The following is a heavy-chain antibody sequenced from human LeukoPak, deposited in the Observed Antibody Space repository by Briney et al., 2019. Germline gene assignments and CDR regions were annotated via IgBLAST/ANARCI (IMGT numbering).Heavy chain of an antibody. J-gene: IGHJ5*02. CDR3: ARGAPYSNYFLPPKNWFDP. V-gene: IGHV4-59*01. CDR1: GGSISSYY. D-gene: IGHD4-11*01. Sequence: SETLSLTCTVSGGSISSYYWSWIRQPPGKGLEWIGYIYYSGSTNYNPSLKSRVTISVDTSKNQFSLKLSSVTAADTAVYYCARGAPYSNYFLPPKNWFDPWGQGTLVTVSS. CDR2: IYYSGST.